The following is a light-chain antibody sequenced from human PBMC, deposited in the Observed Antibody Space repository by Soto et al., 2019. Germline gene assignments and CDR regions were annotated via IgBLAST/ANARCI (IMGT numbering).Light chain of an antibody. Sequence: DIQMTQSPSSLSASVGDRVSITCRASRSVSRSLNWYQLKTGEAPKLLIYDASNLQSGVPSRFRGSESGTDFTLTISSLQPEDVATYYCQQSHDFPYSFGQGTRLEI. CDR1: RSVSRS. V-gene: IGKV1-39*01. CDR2: DAS. CDR3: QQSHDFPYS. J-gene: IGKJ2*03.